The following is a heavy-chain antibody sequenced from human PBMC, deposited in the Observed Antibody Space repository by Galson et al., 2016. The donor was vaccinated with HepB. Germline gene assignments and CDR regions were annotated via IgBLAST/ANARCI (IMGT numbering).Heavy chain of an antibody. J-gene: IGHJ4*02. D-gene: IGHD6-25*01. CDR2: TYYRSKWYN. CDR3: AGEGASGYALDY. CDR1: GDSVSSNSAA. Sequence: CAISGDSVSSNSAAWNWIRQSPSRGLEWLGRTYYRSKWYNDYAESVKSRITINPDTSKIQFSLQLHSVTPNDTAFYYCAGEGASGYALDYWGQGTLVTVSS. V-gene: IGHV6-1*01.